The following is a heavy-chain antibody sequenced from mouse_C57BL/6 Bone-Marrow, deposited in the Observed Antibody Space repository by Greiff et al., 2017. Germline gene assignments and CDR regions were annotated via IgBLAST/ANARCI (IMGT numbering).Heavy chain of an antibody. CDR1: GYTFTSYW. V-gene: IGHV1-53*01. D-gene: IGHD2-5*01. J-gene: IGHJ4*01. Sequence: VQLQQPGTELVKPGASVKLSCKASGYTFTSYWMHWVKQRPGQGLEWIGNINPCDGGTNYNEKFKSKATLTVDKSSSTAYMQLSSLTSEDSAVYYCAKYSNWGGYAMDYWGQGTSVTVSS. CDR2: INPCDGGT. CDR3: AKYSNWGGYAMDY.